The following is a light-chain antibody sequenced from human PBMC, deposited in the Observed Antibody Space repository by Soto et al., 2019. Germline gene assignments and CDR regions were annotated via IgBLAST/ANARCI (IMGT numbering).Light chain of an antibody. CDR2: DAS. V-gene: IGKV3-11*01. CDR3: QQRSNWIT. J-gene: IGKJ5*01. CDR1: QSVSRY. Sequence: IVLTHSPGTLSCSAGEIATLSFRASQSVSRYLAWYQQKPGQAPRLLIYDASYRATGIPARFSGSGSGTDFILTISSLEPEDFAIYYCQQRSNWITFGQGTRLEIK.